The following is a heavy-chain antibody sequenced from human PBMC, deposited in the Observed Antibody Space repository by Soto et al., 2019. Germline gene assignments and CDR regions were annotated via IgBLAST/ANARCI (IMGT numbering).Heavy chain of an antibody. CDR2: ISAYNGNT. V-gene: IGHV1-18*01. CDR3: ARVGFVRLDKPYYFDD. J-gene: IGHJ4*02. CDR1: GYTFTSYG. Sequence: GASVKVSCKASGYTFTSYGISWVRQAPGQGLEWMGWISAYNGNTNYAQKLQGRVTMTTDTSTSTAYMELRSLRSDDTAVYYCARVGFVRLDKPYYFDDCGQGTLVTVSS. D-gene: IGHD3-10*01.